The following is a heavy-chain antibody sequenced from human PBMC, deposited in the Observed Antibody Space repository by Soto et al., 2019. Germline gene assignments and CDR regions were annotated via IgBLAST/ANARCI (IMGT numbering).Heavy chain of an antibody. CDR1: GFTVSSNY. V-gene: IGHV3-53*04. CDR3: ARGVVPAAMRYYYYMDV. CDR2: IYSGGST. Sequence: GGSLRLSCAASGFTVSSNYMSWVRQAPGKGLEWVSVIYSGGSTYYADSVKGRFTISRHNSKNTLYLHMNSLRAEDTAVYYCARGVVPAAMRYYYYMDVWGKGTTVTVSS. D-gene: IGHD2-2*01. J-gene: IGHJ6*03.